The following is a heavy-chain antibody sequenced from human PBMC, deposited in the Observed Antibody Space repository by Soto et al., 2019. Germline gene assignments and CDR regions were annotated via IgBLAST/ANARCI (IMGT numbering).Heavy chain of an antibody. D-gene: IGHD2-15*01. J-gene: IGHJ3*02. V-gene: IGHV4-31*03. CDR2: IYYSGST. CDR1: GGSISSGGYY. CDR3: ARFTGRGVVVVAAPHGYAFDI. Sequence: TLSLTCTVSGGSISSGGYYWSWIRQHPGKGLEWIGYIYYSGSTYYNPSLKSRVTISVDTSKNQFSLKLSSVTAADTAVYYCARFTGRGVVVVAAPHGYAFDIWGQGTMVTVSS.